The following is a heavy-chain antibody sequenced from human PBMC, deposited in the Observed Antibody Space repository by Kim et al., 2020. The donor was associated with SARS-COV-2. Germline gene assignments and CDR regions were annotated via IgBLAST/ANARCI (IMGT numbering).Heavy chain of an antibody. J-gene: IGHJ4*02. D-gene: IGHD3-3*01. V-gene: IGHV2-5*02. CDR2: IYWDDDK. Sequence: SGPTLVKPTQTLTLTCTFSGFSLSTSGVGVGWIRQPPGKALEWLALIYWDDDKRYSPSLKSRLTITKDTSKNQVVLTMTNMDPVDTATYYCAHINRVLRFLEWFYFDYWGQGTLVTVSS. CDR3: AHINRVLRFLEWFYFDY. CDR1: GFSLSTSGVG.